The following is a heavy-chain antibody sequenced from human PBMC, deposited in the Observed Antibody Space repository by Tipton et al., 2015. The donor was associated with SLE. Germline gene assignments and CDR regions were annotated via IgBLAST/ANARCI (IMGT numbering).Heavy chain of an antibody. CDR3: ARAQYGPDYFDY. J-gene: IGHJ4*02. V-gene: IGHV4-59*11. CDR1: GGSISSHY. CDR2: VYDSGTT. Sequence: LRLSCRVSGGSISSHYWTWIRPPPGKGLEWIGYVYDSGTTNYNPSLKSRVTISIDTSKKQFSLKLSSVTAADAALYYCARAQYGPDYFDYWGQGTLVTVSS. D-gene: IGHD4-17*01.